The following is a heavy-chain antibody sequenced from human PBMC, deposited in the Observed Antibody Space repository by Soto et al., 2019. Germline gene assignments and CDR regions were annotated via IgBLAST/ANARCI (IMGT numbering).Heavy chain of an antibody. J-gene: IGHJ3*02. CDR2: IYPGDSNT. CDR3: ARSLVNGTYEAFDI. V-gene: IGHV5-51*01. D-gene: IGHD6-13*01. CDR1: GYNFNRYW. Sequence: PGESLKISCKGSGYNFNRYWIGWVRQMPGKGLEWMGGIYPGDSNTRNSPTLKGQVTISADNSSSAAYLQWSSLQASDTATYYCARSLVNGTYEAFDIWGQGTMVTVSS.